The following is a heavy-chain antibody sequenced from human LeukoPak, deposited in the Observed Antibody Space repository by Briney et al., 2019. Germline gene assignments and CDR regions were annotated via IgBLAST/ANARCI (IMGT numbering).Heavy chain of an antibody. Sequence: GGSLRLSCVASGFTFRSYAMNWVRQAPGEGLEWVSTLSGGGGGTYYADSVKGRFTISRDNSKSTLYLQMKSLRAEDTAVYFCAKSDAYDTTYYFDFWGQGTLVTVSS. CDR3: AKSDAYDTTYYFDF. J-gene: IGHJ4*02. D-gene: IGHD3-22*01. V-gene: IGHV3-23*01. CDR2: LSGGGGGT. CDR1: GFTFRSYA.